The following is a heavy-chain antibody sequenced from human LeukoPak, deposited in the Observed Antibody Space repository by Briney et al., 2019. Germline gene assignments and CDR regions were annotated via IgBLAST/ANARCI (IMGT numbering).Heavy chain of an antibody. CDR1: GGSINNYY. CDR2: IYTSGST. Sequence: PSETLSLTCTVSGGSINNYYWSWIRQPAGKGLEGIGRIYTSGSTSGRTNYNPFLKSRVTMSVDTSENQFSLKLSSVTAADTAVYYCARALTSAAGLFFDYWGQGTPVTVSS. CDR3: ARALTSAAGLFFDY. J-gene: IGHJ4*02. D-gene: IGHD6-13*01. V-gene: IGHV4-4*07.